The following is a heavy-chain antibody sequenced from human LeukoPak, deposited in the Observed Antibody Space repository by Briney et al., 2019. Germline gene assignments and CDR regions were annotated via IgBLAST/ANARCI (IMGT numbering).Heavy chain of an antibody. CDR1: GGSLSGYY. V-gene: IGHV4-34*01. CDR2: INHSGST. Sequence: SETLSLTCAVYGGSLSGYYWSWIRQPPGKGLEWIGEINHSGSTNYNPSLKSRVTISVDTSKNQFSLKLSSVTAADTAMYYCARRSYYGSGIYVHFDNWGQGTLVTVSS. D-gene: IGHD3-10*01. CDR3: ARRSYYGSGIYVHFDN. J-gene: IGHJ4*02.